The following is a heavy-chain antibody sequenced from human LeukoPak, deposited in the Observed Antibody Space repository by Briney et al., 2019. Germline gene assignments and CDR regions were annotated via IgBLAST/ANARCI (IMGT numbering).Heavy chain of an antibody. CDR1: GGSFSGYY. CDR3: TRNVEN. J-gene: IGHJ4*02. D-gene: IGHD1-1*01. CDR2: INHSGST. Sequence: PSETLSLTCAVYGGSFSGYYWSWIRQPPGKGLEWIGEINHSGSTNYNPSLKSRVTISVDTSKNQFSLKLSSVTAADTAIYYCTRNVENWGQGTLVTVSS. V-gene: IGHV4-34*01.